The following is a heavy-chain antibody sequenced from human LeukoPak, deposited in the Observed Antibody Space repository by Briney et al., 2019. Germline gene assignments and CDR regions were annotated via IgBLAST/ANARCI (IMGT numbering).Heavy chain of an antibody. CDR2: IKQGGSEK. CDR1: GFTFRNYL. Sequence: GGSLRLSRAASGFTFRNYLITWVRQAPGKGLEWVANIKQGGSEKHYVDSVKGRFTISRDDATNSLYLQMKSLRIEDTAVYYCAREGQQSYGMDVWGQGTTVTVSS. J-gene: IGHJ6*02. CDR3: AREGQQSYGMDV. D-gene: IGHD6-13*01. V-gene: IGHV3-7*05.